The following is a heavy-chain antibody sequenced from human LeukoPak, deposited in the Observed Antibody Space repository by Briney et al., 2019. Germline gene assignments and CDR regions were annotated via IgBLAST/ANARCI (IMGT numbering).Heavy chain of an antibody. CDR2: ISGSGADT. D-gene: IGHD6-19*01. J-gene: IGHJ6*02. V-gene: IGHV3-23*01. CDR3: ARDSSGPLGTSYYYYYYGMDV. CDR1: GFTLSRYA. Sequence: GGSLRLSCAASGFTLSRYAVSWVRQAPGKGLEWVSAISGSGADTYYADSVKGRFTISRDNSKNTLYLQMNSLRAEDTAVYYCARDSSGPLGTSYYYYYYGMDVWGQGTTVTVSS.